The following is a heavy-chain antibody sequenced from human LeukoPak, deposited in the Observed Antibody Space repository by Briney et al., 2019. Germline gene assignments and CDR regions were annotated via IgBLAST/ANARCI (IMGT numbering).Heavy chain of an antibody. CDR1: GGSISSSSYY. Sequence: PSETLSLTCTVSGGSISSSSYYWGWIRQPPGKGLEWIGSIYYSGSTYYNPSLKSRVTISVDTSKNQFSLKLSSVTAADTAVYYCARGGVRGSYSYFDYWGQGTLVTVSS. D-gene: IGHD1-26*01. CDR3: ARGGVRGSYSYFDY. J-gene: IGHJ4*02. CDR2: IYYSGST. V-gene: IGHV4-39*07.